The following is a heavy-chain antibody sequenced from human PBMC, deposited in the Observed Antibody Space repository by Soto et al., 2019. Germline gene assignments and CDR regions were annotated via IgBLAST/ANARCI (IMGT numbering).Heavy chain of an antibody. J-gene: IGHJ4*02. CDR1: DFSLSTSAVG. CDR2: IYWDDDK. Sequence: QITLKESGPTLVKPTQTLTLTCTFSDFSLSTSAVGVGWIRQPPGKALEWLAIIYWDDDKRYKPSLNSRLTITKDTSKNQVVLAMTNMDPVDTATYYCAHSLMTTVTTKVPGVFEYWGQGALVTVSS. V-gene: IGHV2-5*02. CDR3: AHSLMTTVTTKVPGVFEY. D-gene: IGHD4-17*01.